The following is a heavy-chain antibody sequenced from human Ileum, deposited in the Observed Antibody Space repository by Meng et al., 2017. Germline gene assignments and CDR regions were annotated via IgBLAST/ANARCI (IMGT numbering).Heavy chain of an antibody. CDR3: ARDTVGTTLGDY. V-gene: IGHV1-18*01. CDR2: ISAYSGNT. D-gene: IGHD4-23*01. Sequence: QVQLVQSGDEVKKPGASVKVSCKASGYIFTRYGIGWVRQAPGQGLEWMGWISAYSGNTKYAQKLQGRVTMTTDTSTSTAYMELRNLRSDDTAVYYCARDTVGTTLGDYWGQGTLVTVSS. CDR1: GYIFTRYG. J-gene: IGHJ4*02.